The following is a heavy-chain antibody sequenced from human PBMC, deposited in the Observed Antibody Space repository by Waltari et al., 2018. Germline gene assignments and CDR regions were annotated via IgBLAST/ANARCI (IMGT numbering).Heavy chain of an antibody. D-gene: IGHD2-21*01. Sequence: QVLLQQWGAGLLKPSETLSLTCAVYGGSFNFYYWRWIRQPPGGGLEWIGEITHSGSTNYNPSLKSRVSISVDTPNNQFSLKLTSVTAADTAAYYCARRGYCGIDCYSNYFDFWGQGTLVTVSS. CDR1: GGSFNFYY. J-gene: IGHJ4*02. V-gene: IGHV4-34*01. CDR2: ITHSGST. CDR3: ARRGYCGIDCYSNYFDF.